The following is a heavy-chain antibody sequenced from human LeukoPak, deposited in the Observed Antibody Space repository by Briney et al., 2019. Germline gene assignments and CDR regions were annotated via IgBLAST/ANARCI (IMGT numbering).Heavy chain of an antibody. V-gene: IGHV3-23*01. CDR3: AKGGLSVGMDV. Sequence: GGSLRLSCAASGVTFCGYAMSGGRQAPGKGLEWVSAISGSGGSTYYADSVKGRFTISRDNSKNTLYLQMNSLRAEDTAVYYCAKGGLSVGMDVWGQGTTVTVSS. J-gene: IGHJ6*02. CDR2: ISGSGGST. CDR1: GVTFCGYA. D-gene: IGHD3-22*01.